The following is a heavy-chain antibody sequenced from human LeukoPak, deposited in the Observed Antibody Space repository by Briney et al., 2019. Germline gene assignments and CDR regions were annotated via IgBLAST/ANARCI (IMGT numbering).Heavy chain of an antibody. V-gene: IGHV4-39*07. CDR3: ARVVGRGELLWFGDGVHDAFDI. Sequence: SETLSLTCTVSGGSISSSSYYWGWIRQPPGKGLEWIGSIYYSGSTYYNPSLKSRVTISVDRSKNQFSLKLSSVTAADTAVYYCARVVGRGELLWFGDGVHDAFDIWGQGTMVTVSS. CDR2: IYYSGST. J-gene: IGHJ3*02. CDR1: GGSISSSSYY. D-gene: IGHD3-10*01.